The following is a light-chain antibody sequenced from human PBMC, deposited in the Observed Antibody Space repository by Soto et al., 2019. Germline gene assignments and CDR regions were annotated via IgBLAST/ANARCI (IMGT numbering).Light chain of an antibody. V-gene: IGKV3D-11*01. CDR1: QDIRSH. J-gene: IGKJ5*01. Sequence: IVLTQSPVTLSLSPGERVTLSCRASQDIRSHLAWYQQKPGQAPRLLIFDASSRATGIPDRFSGSGSGTDFTLTISSLEPEDFAVYYCQQRSNWPVTFGQGRRLEI. CDR2: DAS. CDR3: QQRSNWPVT.